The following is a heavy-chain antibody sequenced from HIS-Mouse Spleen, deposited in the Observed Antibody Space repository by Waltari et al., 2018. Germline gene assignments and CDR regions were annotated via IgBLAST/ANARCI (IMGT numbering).Heavy chain of an antibody. CDR1: GFPLSTSGLC. V-gene: IGHV2-70*15. Sequence: QVTLRESGPALVKPTQTLTLTCTFSGFPLSTSGLCVSWIRQPPGKALEWLARIDWDDDKYYRTSLKTRLTISRDTSKNQVVLTMTNMDPLDTATYYCARIAEGYTSGWYAFDYWGQGTLVTVSS. CDR2: IDWDDDK. CDR3: ARIAEGYTSGWYAFDY. D-gene: IGHD6-19*01. J-gene: IGHJ4*02.